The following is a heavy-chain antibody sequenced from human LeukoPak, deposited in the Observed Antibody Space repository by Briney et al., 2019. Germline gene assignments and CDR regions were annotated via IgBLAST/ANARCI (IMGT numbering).Heavy chain of an antibody. J-gene: IGHJ4*02. CDR2: ISFDGSHK. CDR1: GFTFSSYA. V-gene: IGHV3-30*04. Sequence: GGSLRLSCAASGFTFSSYAMHWVRQAPGKGLEWVAVISFDGSHKYCADSVTGRFTISRDNSKNTLYLQMDSLRTDDTAMYYCARDFGITWAQYYFDYWGQGTLVTVSS. D-gene: IGHD3-10*01. CDR3: ARDFGITWAQYYFDY.